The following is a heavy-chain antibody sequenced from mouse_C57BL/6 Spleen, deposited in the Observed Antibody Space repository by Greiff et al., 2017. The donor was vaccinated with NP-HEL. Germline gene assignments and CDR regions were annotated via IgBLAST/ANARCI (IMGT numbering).Heavy chain of an antibody. D-gene: IGHD1-1*01. J-gene: IGHJ4*01. Sequence: EVMLVESGEGLVKPGGSLKLSCAASGFTFSSDAMSWVRQTPEKRLEWVAYISSGGDYIYYADTVKGRFTIPRDNARNTLYLQMSSLKSEDTAMYYCTRDYYGSSPYAMDYWGQGTSVTVSS. CDR2: ISSGGDYI. V-gene: IGHV5-9-1*02. CDR3: TRDYYGSSPYAMDY. CDR1: GFTFSSDA.